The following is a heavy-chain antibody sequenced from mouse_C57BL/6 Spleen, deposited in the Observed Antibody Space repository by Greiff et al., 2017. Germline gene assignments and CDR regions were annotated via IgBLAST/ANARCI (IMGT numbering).Heavy chain of an antibody. CDR1: GFTFSSYA. D-gene: IGHD1-1*01. V-gene: IGHV5-4*01. J-gene: IGHJ2*01. Sequence: EVQLVESGGGLVKPGGSLKLSCAASGFTFSSYAMSWVRQTPETRLEWVATISDGGSYTYYPDNVKGRFTISRDNAKNNLYLQMSHLKSEDTAMYYCARDYYGSSSDYWGQGTTLTVSS. CDR2: ISDGGSYT. CDR3: ARDYYGSSSDY.